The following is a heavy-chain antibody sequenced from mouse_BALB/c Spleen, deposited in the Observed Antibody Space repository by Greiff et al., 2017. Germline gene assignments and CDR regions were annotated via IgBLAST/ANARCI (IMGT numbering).Heavy chain of an antibody. D-gene: IGHD1-1*01. V-gene: IGHV1-80*01. Sequence: QVQLQQSGAELVRPGSSVKISCKASGYAFSSYWMNWVKQRPGQGLEWIGQIYPGDGDTNYNGKFKGKATLTADKSSSTAYMQLSSLTSEDSAVYFCAIKGIITTVVATGNYYAMDYWGQGTSVTVSS. CDR2: IYPGDGDT. J-gene: IGHJ4*01. CDR3: AIKGIITTVVATGNYYAMDY. CDR1: GYAFSSYW.